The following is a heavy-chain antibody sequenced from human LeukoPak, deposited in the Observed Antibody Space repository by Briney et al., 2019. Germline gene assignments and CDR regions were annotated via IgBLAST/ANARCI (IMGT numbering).Heavy chain of an antibody. D-gene: IGHD3-10*01. J-gene: IGHJ5*02. V-gene: IGHV1-18*01. CDR1: GYTFTSYG. CDR2: ISAYNGNT. Sequence: RASVKVSCKASGYTFTSYGISWVRQAPGQGLEWMGWISAYNGNTNYAQKFQGRVTITADKSTSTAYMELSSLRSEDTAVYYCARTYYGSGGNWFDPWGQGTLVTVSS. CDR3: ARTYYGSGGNWFDP.